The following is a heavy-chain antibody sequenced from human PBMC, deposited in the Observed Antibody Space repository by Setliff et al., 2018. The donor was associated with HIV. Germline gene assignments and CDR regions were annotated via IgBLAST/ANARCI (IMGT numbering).Heavy chain of an antibody. J-gene: IGHJ6*02. Sequence: SVKVSCKGSGDTFTTYVVSWVRQAPGQGLEWMGGRSPIFSTTNYAQKFQGRVTITTDESTSRAYMELSSLRSEDTAVYYCARDLRDGFEEWFSTLDDGMDVWGQGTTVTVSS. CDR1: GDTFTTYV. V-gene: IGHV1-69*05. D-gene: IGHD3-3*01. CDR3: ARDLRDGFEEWFSTLDDGMDV. CDR2: RSPIFSTT.